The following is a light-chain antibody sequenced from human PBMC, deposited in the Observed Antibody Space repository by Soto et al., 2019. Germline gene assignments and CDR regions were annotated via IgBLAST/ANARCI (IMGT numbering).Light chain of an antibody. Sequence: DIPMTQAPSSLSASVGDRVIITCRASQTIATFINWYQHKPGKAPRLLIYAGSSLHDGVPSRFSGSGSGAEFTLTISNLQREDFASYFCQQSYTSRPWTFGQGTKVEVK. J-gene: IGKJ1*01. CDR2: AGS. V-gene: IGKV1-39*01. CDR3: QQSYTSRPWT. CDR1: QTIATF.